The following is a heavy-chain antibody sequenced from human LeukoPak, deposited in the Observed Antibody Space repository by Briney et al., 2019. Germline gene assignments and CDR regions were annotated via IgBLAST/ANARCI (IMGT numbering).Heavy chain of an antibody. J-gene: IGHJ5*02. Sequence: KSSGTLSLTCTGSGGSISLYYWSWIRQPPGKGLEWIGYIYYSGSTNFNPSLKSRVTISVDTFKNQFSLKLRSVTAADTAVYYCGRHSDPRCSSWGNWFDPWGQGPLLTVSS. CDR1: GGSISLYY. CDR2: IYYSGST. CDR3: GRHSDPRCSSWGNWFDP. D-gene: IGHD2-2*01. V-gene: IGHV4-59*08.